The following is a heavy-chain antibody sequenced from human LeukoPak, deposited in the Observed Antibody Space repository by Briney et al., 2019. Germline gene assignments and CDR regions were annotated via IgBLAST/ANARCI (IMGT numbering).Heavy chain of an antibody. CDR3: ARDPRDYYYYMDV. CDR1: GFTFDDYA. CDR2: INWNSDSI. J-gene: IGHJ6*03. V-gene: IGHV3-9*01. Sequence: GGSLRLSCAVSGFTFDDYAMHWVRQVPGKGLEWVSGINWNSDSIGYAVRGRFTISRDNAKNSLYLQMNSLRAEDTAVYYCARDPRDYYYYMDVWGKGTTVTVSS.